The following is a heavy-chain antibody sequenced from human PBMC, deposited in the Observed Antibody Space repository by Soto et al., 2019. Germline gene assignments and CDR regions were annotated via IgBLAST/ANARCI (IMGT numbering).Heavy chain of an antibody. CDR1: GGSVSSGSYY. CDR2: IYYSGST. D-gene: IGHD1-1*01. CDR3: AREPPGFLGTDACFGY. J-gene: IGHJ4*02. V-gene: IGHV4-61*01. Sequence: SETLSLTCTVSGGSVSSGSYYWSWIRQPPGKGLEWIGYIYYSGSTTYNPSLKSRVTISVDTSKKQFSLKLSSVTAADTAVYYWAREPPGFLGTDACFGYWGQGTLVTVSS.